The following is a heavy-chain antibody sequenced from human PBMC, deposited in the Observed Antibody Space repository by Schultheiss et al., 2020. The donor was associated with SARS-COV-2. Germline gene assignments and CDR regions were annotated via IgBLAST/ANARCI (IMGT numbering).Heavy chain of an antibody. CDR3: ARVGRDCSHGVCYNAEYFQH. Sequence: GGSLRLSCAASGFTFSTYNMHWVRQAPGKGLEFVASIRSSGRDIYYADSMQGRFTVSRDNANNSLYLQMHSLRAEDTAVYYCARVGRDCSHGVCYNAEYFQHWGQGTLVTVSS. CDR1: GFTFSTYN. J-gene: IGHJ1*01. CDR2: IRSSGRDI. V-gene: IGHV3-21*01. D-gene: IGHD2-8*01.